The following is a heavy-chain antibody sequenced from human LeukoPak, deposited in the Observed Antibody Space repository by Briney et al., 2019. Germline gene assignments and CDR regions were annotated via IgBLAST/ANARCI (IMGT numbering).Heavy chain of an antibody. CDR1: GFTFSNYW. Sequence: GGSLRLSCAASGFTFSNYWMNWVRQAPGKGLEWVSGINWNGGSTGYADSVKGRFTISRDNAKNSLYLQMNSLRAEDTALYYCARVSNLNYYYYMDVWGKGTTVTVSS. D-gene: IGHD4-11*01. CDR2: INWNGGST. CDR3: ARVSNLNYYYYMDV. J-gene: IGHJ6*03. V-gene: IGHV3-20*04.